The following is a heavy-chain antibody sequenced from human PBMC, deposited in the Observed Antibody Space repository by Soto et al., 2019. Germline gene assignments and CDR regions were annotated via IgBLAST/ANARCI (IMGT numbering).Heavy chain of an antibody. D-gene: IGHD2-15*01. CDR2: IYYSGNT. J-gene: IGHJ4*02. CDR3: ARGGGYCSGGSCYMFDY. Sequence: QVQLQESGPGLVKPSETLSLTCTVSGGSISSYYWSWIRQPPGKGLEWIGYIYYSGNTNYNPSLKSRVTISIDTSKNQFSLKLISVTAADTAVYYCARGGGYCSGGSCYMFDYWGQGTLVTVSS. V-gene: IGHV4-59*08. CDR1: GGSISSYY.